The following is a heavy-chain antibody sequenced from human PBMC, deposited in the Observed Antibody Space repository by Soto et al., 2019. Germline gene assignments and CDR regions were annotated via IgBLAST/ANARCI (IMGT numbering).Heavy chain of an antibody. D-gene: IGHD3-22*01. CDR1: GGAFSSGVHY. CDR2: IYYSGST. Sequence: SETLSLTCTVSGGAFSSGVHYWSWIRQHPGKGLEWIGYIYYSGSTYYNPSLKSRVTISVDTSKNQFSLKLTSVTAADTAVYFCACGSYYHDNTGSPNPNYFAASGLGSLVTFSS. V-gene: IGHV4-31*03. CDR3: ACGSYYHDNTGSPNPNYFAA. J-gene: IGHJ4*02.